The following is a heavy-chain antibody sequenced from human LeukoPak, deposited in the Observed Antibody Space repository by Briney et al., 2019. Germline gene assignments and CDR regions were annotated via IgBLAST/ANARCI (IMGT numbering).Heavy chain of an antibody. V-gene: IGHV4-61*09. CDR3: ARVYTVMGATTVDHYHYYMDV. J-gene: IGHJ6*03. Sequence: PSQTLSLTCTVSGGSIRSGSYYWGWIRQPAGKGLEWIGHIYTRGTTNYNPSVKSRVTVSLDTSKNQISLKLSSVTAADTAIYYCARVYTVMGATTVDHYHYYMDVWGKGATVTVSS. CDR2: IYTRGTT. CDR1: GGSIRSGSYY. D-gene: IGHD5-18*01.